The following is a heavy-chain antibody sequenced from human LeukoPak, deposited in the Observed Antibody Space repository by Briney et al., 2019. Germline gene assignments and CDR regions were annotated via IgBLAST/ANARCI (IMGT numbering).Heavy chain of an antibody. D-gene: IGHD1-1*01. J-gene: IGHJ6*03. CDR1: GYTFTNYD. CDR3: ARGTRLIIYYMDV. V-gene: IGHV1-8*03. Sequence: ASVKVSCKTSGYTFTNYDINWVRQATGQGLEWMGWMNPISGNTGYAQKFQGRVTITRNTSISTAYMELSSLRSEDTAVYYCARGTRLIIYYMDVWGKGTTVTVSS. CDR2: MNPISGNT.